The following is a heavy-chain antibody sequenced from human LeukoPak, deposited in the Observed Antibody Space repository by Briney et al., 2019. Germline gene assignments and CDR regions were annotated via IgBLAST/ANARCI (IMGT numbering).Heavy chain of an antibody. D-gene: IGHD6-19*01. Sequence: GGSLRLSCAASGFTFSSYAMSWVRQAPGKGLEWVSAISGSGGSTYYADSVKGRFTISRDNSKNTLYLQVNSLRAEDTAVYYCAKEAIRSSGWYRYYNWFDPWGQGTLVTVSS. CDR1: GFTFSSYA. J-gene: IGHJ5*02. CDR2: ISGSGGST. V-gene: IGHV3-23*01. CDR3: AKEAIRSSGWYRYYNWFDP.